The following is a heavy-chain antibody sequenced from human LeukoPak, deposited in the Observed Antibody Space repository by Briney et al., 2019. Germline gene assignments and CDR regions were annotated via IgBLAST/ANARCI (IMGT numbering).Heavy chain of an antibody. CDR3: AKDQAITLIRGTWD. Sequence: GGSLRLSCAASGFTFSSYSMNWVRQAPGKGLEWVAVISNDGSHRYYADSVKGRFTISRDNSKNTLYLQMNSLIAEDTAVYFCAKDQAITLIRGTWDWGQGTLVTVSS. D-gene: IGHD3-10*01. J-gene: IGHJ4*02. CDR2: ISNDGSHR. CDR1: GFTFSSYS. V-gene: IGHV3-30*18.